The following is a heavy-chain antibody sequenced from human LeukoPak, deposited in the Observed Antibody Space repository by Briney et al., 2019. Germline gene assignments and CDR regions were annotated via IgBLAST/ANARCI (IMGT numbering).Heavy chain of an antibody. CDR1: GYTFTSCY. D-gene: IGHD2-21*02. V-gene: IGHV1-46*01. CDR3: ARGGCGDSAAPFDD. Sequence: ASVKVSCKTSGYTFTSCYMHWVRQAPGQGLEWMGMINPSAGSTRYDKKFQGRVTMTTDTSTSTVYMELGSLRSEDTAVYYCARGGCGDSAAPFDDWGQGTLVPVSS. J-gene: IGHJ4*02. CDR2: INPSAGST.